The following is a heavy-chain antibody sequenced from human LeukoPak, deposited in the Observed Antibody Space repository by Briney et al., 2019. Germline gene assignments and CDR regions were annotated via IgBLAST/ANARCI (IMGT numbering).Heavy chain of an antibody. J-gene: IGHJ4*02. V-gene: IGHV4-59*01. CDR2: IYYSGST. D-gene: IGHD3-10*01. CDR3: ARGSTMVRGVISRYYFDY. Sequence: SETLSLTCTVSGVSISSYYWSWIRQPPGKGLEWIGYIYYSGSTNYNPSLKSRITISVDTSKNQFSLKLSSVTAADTAVYYCARGSTMVRGVISRYYFDYWGQGTLVTVSS. CDR1: GVSISSYY.